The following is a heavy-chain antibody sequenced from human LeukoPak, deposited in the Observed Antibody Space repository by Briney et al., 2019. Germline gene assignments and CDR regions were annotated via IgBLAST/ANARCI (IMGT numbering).Heavy chain of an antibody. CDR2: IYYSGST. Sequence: SETLSLTCTVSGGSISSYYWSWIRQPPGKGLEWIGYIYYSGSTNYNPSLKSRVTISVDTSKNQFSLKLSFVTAADTAVYYCARALWGHAPDDYSSFDYWGQGTLVTVSS. J-gene: IGHJ4*02. CDR1: GGSISSYY. D-gene: IGHD4-11*01. CDR3: ARALWGHAPDDYSSFDY. V-gene: IGHV4-59*08.